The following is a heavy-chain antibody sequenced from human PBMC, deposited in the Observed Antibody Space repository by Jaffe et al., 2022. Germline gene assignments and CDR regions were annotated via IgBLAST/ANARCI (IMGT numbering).Heavy chain of an antibody. V-gene: IGHV2-5*01. CDR3: AHLLYSGYDISGVRGYFDY. D-gene: IGHD5-12*01. Sequence: QITLKESGPTLVKPTQTLTLTCTFSGFSLSTSGVGVGWIRQPPGKALEWLALIYWNDDKRYSPSLKSRLTITKDTSKNQVVLTMTNMDPVDTATYYCAHLLYSGYDISGVRGYFDYWGQGTLVTVSS. J-gene: IGHJ4*02. CDR2: IYWNDDK. CDR1: GFSLSTSGVG.